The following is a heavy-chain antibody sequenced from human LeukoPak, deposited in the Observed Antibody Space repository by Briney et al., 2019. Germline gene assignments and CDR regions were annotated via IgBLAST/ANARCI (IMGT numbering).Heavy chain of an antibody. CDR1: GYTFTGYY. Sequence: ASVKVSCKASGYTFTGYYMHWVRQAPGQGLEWMGWINPNSGGTNYAQKFQGGVTMTRDTSVSTAYMELSRLRSDDTAVYYCATGHDYSNPISFDYWGQGTLVTVSS. V-gene: IGHV1-2*02. J-gene: IGHJ4*02. CDR2: INPNSGGT. CDR3: ATGHDYSNPISFDY. D-gene: IGHD4-11*01.